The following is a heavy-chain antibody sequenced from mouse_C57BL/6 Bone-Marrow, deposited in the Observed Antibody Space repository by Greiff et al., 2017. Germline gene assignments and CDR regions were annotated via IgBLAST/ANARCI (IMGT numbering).Heavy chain of an antibody. V-gene: IGHV1-81*01. J-gene: IGHJ1*03. D-gene: IGHD1-1*01. CDR1: GYTFTSYG. CDR2: IYPRSGNT. CDR3: GRGATTVDWYFDV. Sequence: VQLQQSGAELARPGASVKLSCKASGYTFTSYGISWVKQRSGQGLEWIGEIYPRSGNTYYNEKFKGKATLTADKSSSTAYLELRSLTSEDAAVCFCGRGATTVDWYFDVWGTGSTVTVSS.